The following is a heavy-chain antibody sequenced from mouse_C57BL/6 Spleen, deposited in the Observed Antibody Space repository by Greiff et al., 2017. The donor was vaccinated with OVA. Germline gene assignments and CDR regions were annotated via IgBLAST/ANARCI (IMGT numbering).Heavy chain of an antibody. J-gene: IGHJ1*03. V-gene: IGHV6-3*01. CDR1: GFTFSNYW. CDR2: IRLKSDNYAT. Sequence: EVKLVESGGGLVQPGGSMKLSCVASGFTFSNYWMNWARQSPEKGLEWVAQIRLKSDNYATHYAVSVKGRFTISRDDSKSSVYLQMNNLRTEDTGIYYCTGEDYYGSSYWYFDVWGTGTTVTVSS. CDR3: TGEDYYGSSYWYFDV. D-gene: IGHD1-1*01.